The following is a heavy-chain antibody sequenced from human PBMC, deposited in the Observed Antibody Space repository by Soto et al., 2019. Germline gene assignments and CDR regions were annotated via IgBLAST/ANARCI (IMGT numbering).Heavy chain of an antibody. V-gene: IGHV3-23*01. J-gene: IGHJ5*02. CDR2: LIGGHYGT. D-gene: IGHD3-10*01. CDR3: AKGKSTGDIDWFDP. CDR1: GFTLQNYA. Sequence: GGSLRLSCTASGFTLQNYAMAWVRQAPGKGLEWVSTLIGGHYGTAYSYSVKGRFTVSRDNSKNCLYLQMNSLGVEDTAMYFCAKGKSTGDIDWFDPWGQGSVVTVYS.